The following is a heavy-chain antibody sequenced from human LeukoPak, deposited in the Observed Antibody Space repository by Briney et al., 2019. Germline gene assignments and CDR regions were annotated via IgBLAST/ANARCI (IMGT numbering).Heavy chain of an antibody. CDR1: GGSFSGYY. J-gene: IGHJ2*01. V-gene: IGHV4-34*01. CDR2: INHSGST. Sequence: PSETLSLTCAVYGGSFSGYYWSWIRQPPGEGLEWSGEINHSGSTKYNPSRGRRVTISVDTSKNHFSRKLSCVTAADTAVYYSAREARWPQLGNWYFDLWGRGTLVTVSS. D-gene: IGHD5-24*01. CDR3: AREARWPQLGNWYFDL.